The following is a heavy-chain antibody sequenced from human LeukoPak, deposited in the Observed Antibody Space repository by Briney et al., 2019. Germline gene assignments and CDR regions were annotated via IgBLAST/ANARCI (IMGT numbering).Heavy chain of an antibody. Sequence: ASAKVSCKASGYTFTSYGISWVRQAPGQGLEWMGWISPYNGNTDYSQKLQGRVTMTTDTSTSTAYMELRSLRPDDTAVYYCAKEGGHMKPFDYWGQGILVTVSS. V-gene: IGHV1-18*01. CDR2: ISPYNGNT. D-gene: IGHD1-26*01. CDR1: GYTFTSYG. CDR3: AKEGGHMKPFDY. J-gene: IGHJ4*02.